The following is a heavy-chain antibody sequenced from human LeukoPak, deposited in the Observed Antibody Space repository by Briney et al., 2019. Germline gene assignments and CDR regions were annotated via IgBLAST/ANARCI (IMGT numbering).Heavy chain of an antibody. CDR1: GYTSTDYY. Sequence: ASVKVSCKASGYTSTDYYMHWVRQAPGQGPEWMGRINPNSGGTNYAQKFQGRVTMTRDTSITTAYMELSSLKSDDTAVYYCAVGATIHQCFDYWGQGTLVTVSS. V-gene: IGHV1-2*06. CDR3: AVGATIHQCFDY. D-gene: IGHD1-26*01. J-gene: IGHJ4*02. CDR2: INPNSGGT.